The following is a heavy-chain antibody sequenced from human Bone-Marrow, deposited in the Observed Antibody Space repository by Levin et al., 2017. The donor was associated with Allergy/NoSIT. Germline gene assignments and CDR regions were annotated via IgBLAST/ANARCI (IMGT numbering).Heavy chain of an antibody. D-gene: IGHD3/OR15-3a*01. CDR1: GFKFDDYA. CDR2: ISWNSITK. Sequence: SLKISCAASGFKFDDYAMHWVRQIPGKGLEWVSGISWNSITKKYADSVKGRFTISRDNAKNSLYLQMNSLRPEDTAFYYCARMDSAMDVWGQGTTVTVSS. CDR3: ARMDSAMDV. J-gene: IGHJ6*02. V-gene: IGHV3-9*01.